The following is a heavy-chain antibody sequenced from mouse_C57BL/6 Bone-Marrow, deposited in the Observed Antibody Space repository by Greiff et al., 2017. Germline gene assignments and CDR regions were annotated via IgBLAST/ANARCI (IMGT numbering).Heavy chain of an antibody. CDR1: GYTFTSYT. J-gene: IGHJ3*01. Sequence: QVQLQQSGAELARPGASVKMSCKASGYTFTSYTMHWVKQRPGQGLEWIGYINPSSGYTKYNQKFKDEATLTADKSSSTAYMQLSSLTSEDSAVYYCAPLYYRFAYWGQGTLDTVSA. CDR3: APLYYRFAY. CDR2: INPSSGYT. D-gene: IGHD2-1*01. V-gene: IGHV1-4*01.